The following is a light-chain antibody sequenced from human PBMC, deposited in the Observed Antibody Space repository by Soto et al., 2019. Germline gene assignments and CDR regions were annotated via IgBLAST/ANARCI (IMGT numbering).Light chain of an antibody. Sequence: QSPLTQPPSVSAAPGQTVTIPCSGSVGTIATNSVFWYQQILGIAPKLLIFDNSKRPSGIPDRFSGSKSGGSATLTIAGLQTGDEGDYVCASWHNSLRGVVFGGGTKLTVL. CDR2: DNS. V-gene: IGLV1-51*01. J-gene: IGLJ2*01. CDR1: VGTIATNS. CDR3: ASWHNSLRGVV.